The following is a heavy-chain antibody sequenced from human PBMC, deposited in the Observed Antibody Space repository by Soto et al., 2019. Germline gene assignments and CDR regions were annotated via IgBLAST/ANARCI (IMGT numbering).Heavy chain of an antibody. CDR3: AQSAADSSAYYYYYYGMDV. Sequence: XGSLRLSCAASGFTFSSYCMHWVRQAPGKGLDWVAVISYDGSNKYYADSVKGRFTISRDNSKNTLYLQMNSLRAEDTAVYYCAQSAADSSAYYYYYYGMDVWGQGTTVTVSS. V-gene: IGHV3-30*18. J-gene: IGHJ6*02. D-gene: IGHD3-22*01. CDR2: ISYDGSNK. CDR1: GFTFSSYC.